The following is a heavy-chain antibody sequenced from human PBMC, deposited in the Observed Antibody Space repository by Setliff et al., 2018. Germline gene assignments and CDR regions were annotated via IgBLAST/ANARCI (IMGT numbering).Heavy chain of an antibody. CDR2: VRLDGTYK. D-gene: IGHD3-10*01. V-gene: IGHV3-30*02. Sequence: PGGSLRLSCAASGFVFGTYGMHWVRQAPGKGLDWVASVRLDGTYKVYADSVKGRFTISRDNSENTLFLQMTSLRPEDTGIYYCAKVKKPLIRGSGFDYWGRGTLVTVSS. CDR1: GFVFGTYG. J-gene: IGHJ4*02. CDR3: AKVKKPLIRGSGFDY.